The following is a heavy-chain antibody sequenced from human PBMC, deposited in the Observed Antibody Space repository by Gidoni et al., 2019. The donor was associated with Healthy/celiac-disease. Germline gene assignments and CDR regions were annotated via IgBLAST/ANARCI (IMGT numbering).Heavy chain of an antibody. Sequence: QVQLQQWGAGLLKPSETLSLTCAVSGGSFSGYYWSWIRQPPGKGLEWIGEINHSGSTNYNPSLKSRVTISVDTSKNQFSLKLSSVTAADTAVYYCARGPYIAAAVSYYYYGMDVWGQGTTVTVSS. CDR2: INHSGST. CDR1: GGSFSGYY. J-gene: IGHJ6*02. D-gene: IGHD6-13*01. V-gene: IGHV4-34*01. CDR3: ARGPYIAAAVSYYYYGMDV.